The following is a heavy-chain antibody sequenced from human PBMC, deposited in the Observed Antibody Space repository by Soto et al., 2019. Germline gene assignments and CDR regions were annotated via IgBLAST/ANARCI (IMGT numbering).Heavy chain of an antibody. Sequence: SETLSLTCTLSGGSISSGDYYWSWIRQPPGTGLEWIGYIYYSGSTYYNPSLKSRVTISVDTSKNQFSLKLSSVTAADTAVYYCARDYGDGWFDPWGQGTLVTVSS. CDR2: IYYSGST. CDR1: GGSISSGDYY. V-gene: IGHV4-30-4*01. J-gene: IGHJ5*02. CDR3: ARDYGDGWFDP. D-gene: IGHD4-17*01.